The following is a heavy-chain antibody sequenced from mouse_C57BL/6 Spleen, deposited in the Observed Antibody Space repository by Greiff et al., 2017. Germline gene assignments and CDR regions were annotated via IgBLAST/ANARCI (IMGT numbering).Heavy chain of an antibody. CDR3: ARRGNLLLDYYAMDY. Sequence: QVQLQQPGAELVKPGASVKMSCKASGYTFTRYWITWVKQRPGHGLEWIGDIYPGSGSTNYNEKFKSKATLTVYTSSSTAYMQLSSLTSEDSAVYDCARRGNLLLDYYAMDYWGQGTSVTVSS. D-gene: IGHD1-1*01. CDR2: IYPGSGST. J-gene: IGHJ4*01. CDR1: GYTFTRYW. V-gene: IGHV1-55*01.